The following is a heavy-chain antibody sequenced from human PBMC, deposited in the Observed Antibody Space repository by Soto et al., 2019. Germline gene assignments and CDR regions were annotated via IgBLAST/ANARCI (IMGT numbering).Heavy chain of an antibody. J-gene: IGHJ6*02. D-gene: IGHD2-15*01. Sequence: GGSLRISCEGSGYSFTSYWISWVRQMPGKGLEWMGSIDPSDSYTNYSPSFQGHVTISADKSISTAYLQWRSLKASDTAMYYCARRLYSGIYMDVWGQGPTVTV. V-gene: IGHV5-10-1*01. CDR3: ARRLYSGIYMDV. CDR2: IDPSDSYT. CDR1: GYSFTSYW.